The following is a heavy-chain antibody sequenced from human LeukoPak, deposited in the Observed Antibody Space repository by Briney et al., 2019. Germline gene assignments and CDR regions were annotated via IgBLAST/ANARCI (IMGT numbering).Heavy chain of an antibody. J-gene: IGHJ3*02. CDR2: ISSSGSTI. Sequence: GGSLRLSCAASGFTFSSYEMNWVRQAPGQGLEWVSYISSSGSTIYYADSVKGRFTISRDNSKDTLYLQMSSLRVEDTAAYYCARYLGGRNAFDIWGQGTMVTVSS. D-gene: IGHD3-16*01. CDR3: ARYLGGRNAFDI. CDR1: GFTFSSYE. V-gene: IGHV3-48*03.